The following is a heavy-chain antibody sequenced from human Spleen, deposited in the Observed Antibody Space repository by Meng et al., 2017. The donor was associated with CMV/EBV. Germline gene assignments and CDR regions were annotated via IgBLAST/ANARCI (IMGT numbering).Heavy chain of an antibody. CDR1: GFTFSHYW. CDR2: VNGDGSNS. CDR3: AKDQEGNFWSGFDY. J-gene: IGHJ4*02. V-gene: IGHV3-74*03. Sequence: LSLTCEASGFTFSHYWMHWVRQTPGKGLVWVSRVNGDGSNSTYADSVRGRFTISRDNAKNTLYLQMNSLRAEDTALYYCAKDQEGNFWSGFDYWGQGTLVTVSS. D-gene: IGHD3-3*01.